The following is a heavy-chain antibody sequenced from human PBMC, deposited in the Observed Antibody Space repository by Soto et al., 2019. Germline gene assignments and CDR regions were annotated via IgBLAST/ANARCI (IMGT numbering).Heavy chain of an antibody. Sequence: GGSLRLSCADSGFSFNTYAMSWVRQAPGKGLEWVSTISASGGNRDYADSVKGRFTTSRDNSKNTLYLQMNSLRAEDTAVYYCAKDKAARDYYYYGMDVWGQGTTVTVSS. CDR2: ISASGGNR. CDR3: AKDKAARDYYYYGMDV. J-gene: IGHJ6*02. D-gene: IGHD6-6*01. CDR1: GFSFNTYA. V-gene: IGHV3-23*01.